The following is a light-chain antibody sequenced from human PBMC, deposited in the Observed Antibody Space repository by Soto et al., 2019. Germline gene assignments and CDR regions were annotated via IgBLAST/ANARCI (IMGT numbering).Light chain of an antibody. CDR1: SSDVGGYNY. CDR2: DVS. Sequence: QSALTQPASVSGSPGQSITISCTGTSSDVGGYNYVSWYQQHPGKAPKLMIYDVSNRPSGVSNLFSGSKSGNTASLTISGLQAEDEADYYCSSYTSSSTDVVFGGGTKLTVL. J-gene: IGLJ2*01. CDR3: SSYTSSSTDVV. V-gene: IGLV2-14*01.